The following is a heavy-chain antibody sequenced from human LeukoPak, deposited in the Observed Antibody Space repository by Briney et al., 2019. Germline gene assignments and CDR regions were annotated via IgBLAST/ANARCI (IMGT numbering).Heavy chain of an antibody. J-gene: IGHJ3*02. CDR2: IYYSGST. D-gene: IGHD2-2*02. CDR1: GYSISSRYY. CDR3: ARTTATAIRSDAFDI. V-gene: IGHV4-38-2*02. Sequence: SETLSLTCTVSGYSISSRYYWGWIRQPPGKGLEWIGSIYYSGSTYYNPSLKSRVTISVDTSKNQFSLKLSSVTAADTAVYYCARTTATAIRSDAFDIWGQGTMVTVSS.